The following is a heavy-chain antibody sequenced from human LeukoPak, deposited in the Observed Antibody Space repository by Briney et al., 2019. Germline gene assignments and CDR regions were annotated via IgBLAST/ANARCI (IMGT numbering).Heavy chain of an antibody. J-gene: IGHJ4*02. CDR3: ARSPYCYANPIDY. CDR2: IIPIFGTA. V-gene: IGHV1-69*06. D-gene: IGHD2-2*01. Sequence: SVKVSCKASGGTFSSYAISWVRQAPGQGLEWMGGIIPIFGTANYAQKFQGRVTITADKSTSTAYMELSSLRSEDTAVYYCARSPYCYANPIDYWGQGTLVTVSS. CDR1: GGTFSSYA.